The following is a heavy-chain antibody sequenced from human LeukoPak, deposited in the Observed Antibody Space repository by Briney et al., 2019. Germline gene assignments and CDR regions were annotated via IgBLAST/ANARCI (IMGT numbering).Heavy chain of an antibody. J-gene: IGHJ4*02. CDR1: GFTFSSYN. Sequence: GGSLRLSCAASGFTFSSYNMNWVRQAPGKGLEWVSSISSSSNYINYADSVKGRFTISRDNAKNSLYLQMNSLRAEDTAVYYCARLLYDGSSPWDYWGQGTPVTVSS. CDR3: ARLLYDGSSPWDY. V-gene: IGHV3-21*01. D-gene: IGHD2/OR15-2a*01. CDR2: ISSSSNYI.